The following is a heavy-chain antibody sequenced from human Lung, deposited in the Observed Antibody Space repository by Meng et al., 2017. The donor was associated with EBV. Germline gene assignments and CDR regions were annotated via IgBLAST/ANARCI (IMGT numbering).Heavy chain of an antibody. V-gene: IGHV1-69*01. J-gene: IGHJ4*02. CDR2: IIPIFGTA. Sequence: GQRGRAGAAVQTPGSSVKVLCKASEGTFSSYAIRWVRQAPGQGLEWMGGIIPIFGTANYAQKFQGRVTITADESTSTAYMELSSLRSEDTAVYYCARDGGLLRTGYLDYWGQGTLVTVSS. CDR1: EGTFSSYA. D-gene: IGHD3/OR15-3a*01. CDR3: ARDGGLLRTGYLDY.